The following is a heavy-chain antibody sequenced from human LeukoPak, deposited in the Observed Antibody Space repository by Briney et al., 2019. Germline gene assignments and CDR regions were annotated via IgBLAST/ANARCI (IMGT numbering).Heavy chain of an antibody. Sequence: ASVKISCKASGYTFTSYYIHWVRQAPGQGLEWMGIINPSGGSTTYAQKFQGRVTMTRDTSTTTVYMEVSSLRSEDTAVYYCAGFHDWNYVIDYWGQGTLVSVSS. J-gene: IGHJ4*02. CDR1: GYTFTSYY. CDR3: AGFHDWNYVIDY. V-gene: IGHV1-46*01. D-gene: IGHD1-7*01. CDR2: INPSGGST.